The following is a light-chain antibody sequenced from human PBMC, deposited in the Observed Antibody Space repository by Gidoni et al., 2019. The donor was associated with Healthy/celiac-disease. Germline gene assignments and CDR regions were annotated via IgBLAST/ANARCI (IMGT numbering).Light chain of an antibody. J-gene: IGLJ3*02. CDR2: EGS. V-gene: IGLV2-23*01. CDR1: SSDVGSYNL. CDR3: CSYAGSSSWV. Sequence: QSALTQPASVSGSPGQSITISCPGTSSDVGSYNLVSWYQQHPGKATKRMIYEGSKRPSGVSNRFSGSKSGPTASLTISGLQAEDEADYYCCSYAGSSSWVFGGGTKLTVL.